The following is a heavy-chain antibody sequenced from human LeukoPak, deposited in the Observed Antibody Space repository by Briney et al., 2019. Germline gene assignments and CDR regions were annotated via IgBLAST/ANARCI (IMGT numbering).Heavy chain of an antibody. CDR3: ARDGRGGGSDY. V-gene: IGHV4-59*12. J-gene: IGHJ4*02. CDR1: GGSISSYY. Sequence: SETLSLTCTVSGGSISSYYWSWIRQPPGKGLEWIGYIYYSGSTNYNPSLKSRVTISVDTSKNQFSLKLSSVTAADTAVYYCARDGRGGGSDYWGQGTLVTVSS. D-gene: IGHD2-15*01. CDR2: IYYSGST.